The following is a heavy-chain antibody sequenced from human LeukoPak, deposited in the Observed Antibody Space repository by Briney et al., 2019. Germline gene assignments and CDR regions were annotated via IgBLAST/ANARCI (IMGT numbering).Heavy chain of an antibody. J-gene: IGHJ3*02. CDR1: GYTFTSYG. V-gene: IGHV1-18*04. CDR3: ARVEEAAAGSSDAFDI. Sequence: ASVKVSCTASGYTFTSYGISWVRQAPGQGLEWMGWISAYNGNTNYAQKLQGRVTMTTDTSTSTAYMELRSLRSDDTAVYYCARVEEAAAGSSDAFDIWGQGTMVTVSS. D-gene: IGHD6-13*01. CDR2: ISAYNGNT.